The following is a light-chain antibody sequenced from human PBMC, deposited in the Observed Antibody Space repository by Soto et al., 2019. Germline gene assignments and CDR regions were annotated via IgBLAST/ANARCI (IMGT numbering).Light chain of an antibody. CDR3: QQYDNLPYT. V-gene: IGKV1-33*01. CDR1: QDISNY. CDR2: DAS. Sequence: DIQMTQSPSSLSASVGDRVTITCQASQDISNYLNWYQQKPGKAPNVLIYDASNMETGVPSRFSASGSGTDFTFTISSLQPKDIATYYCQQYDNLPYTFGQGTKLEIK. J-gene: IGKJ2*01.